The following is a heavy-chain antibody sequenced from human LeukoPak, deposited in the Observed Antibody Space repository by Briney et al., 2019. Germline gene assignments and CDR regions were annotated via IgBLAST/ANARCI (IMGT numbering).Heavy chain of an antibody. D-gene: IGHD3-22*01. Sequence: PGGSLGLSCAASGFTFSSYAMSWVRQAPGKGLEWVSAISGSGGSTYYADSVKGRFTISRANSKNTLYMQMNSLRAEDTAVYYCAKQLYDSSGYYFQYYFDYWGQGTLVTVSS. J-gene: IGHJ4*02. CDR1: GFTFSSYA. V-gene: IGHV3-23*01. CDR2: ISGSGGST. CDR3: AKQLYDSSGYYFQYYFDY.